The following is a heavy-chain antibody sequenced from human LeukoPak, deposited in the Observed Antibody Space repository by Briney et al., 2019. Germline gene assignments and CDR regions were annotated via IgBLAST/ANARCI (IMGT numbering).Heavy chain of an antibody. CDR2: IYHSGST. V-gene: IGHV4-38-2*01. CDR1: GYSISSGYY. J-gene: IGHJ3*02. D-gene: IGHD3-3*01. Sequence: SETLSLTCAVSGYSISSGYYWGWIRQPPGKGLGWIGSIYHSGSTYYNPSLKSRVTISVDTSENQFSLKLSSVTAADTAAYYCARLTRGYDFWSGYYTGGGDAFDISGQGRMVTVSS. CDR3: ARLTRGYDFWSGYYTGGGDAFDI.